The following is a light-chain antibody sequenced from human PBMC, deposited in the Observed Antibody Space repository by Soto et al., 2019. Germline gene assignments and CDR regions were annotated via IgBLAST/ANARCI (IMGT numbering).Light chain of an antibody. CDR3: QQRSNWPRT. Sequence: EIVLTQSPATLSLSPGQRATLSCRASHSVSDYLAWFQQKPGQAPRLLIYDASNRATGIPARFSGSGSGTDFTLTISSLEPEDFAVYYCQQRSNWPRTFGQGTKLEIK. J-gene: IGKJ2*01. CDR2: DAS. CDR1: HSVSDY. V-gene: IGKV3-11*01.